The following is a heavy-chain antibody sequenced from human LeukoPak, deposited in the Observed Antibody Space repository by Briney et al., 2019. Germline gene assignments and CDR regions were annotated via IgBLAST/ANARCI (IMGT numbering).Heavy chain of an antibody. J-gene: IGHJ5*02. CDR3: ASWKNMIRGWDWFDP. CDR2: IIPIFGTA. D-gene: IGHD3-10*01. V-gene: IGHV1-69*13. CDR1: GGTFSSYT. Sequence: GASVKVSCKASGGTFSSYTISWLRQAPGQGLEWMGGIIPIFGTANYAQNFQGRVTITADESTSTAYMELSSLRSEDTAVYYCASWKNMIRGWDWFDPWGQGTLVTVSS.